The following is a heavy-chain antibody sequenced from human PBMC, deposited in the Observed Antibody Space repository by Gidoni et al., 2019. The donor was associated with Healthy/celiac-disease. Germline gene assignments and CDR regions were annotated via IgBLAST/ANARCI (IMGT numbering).Heavy chain of an antibody. J-gene: IGHJ6*03. V-gene: IGHV4-34*01. CDR1: GGSFSGYY. D-gene: IGHD5-18*01. CDR2: INHSGST. CDR3: ARQTAMAPRTMDV. Sequence: QVQLQQWGAGLLKPSETLSLTCAVYGGSFSGYYWSWIRQPPGKGLEWIGEINHSGSTNYNPSLKSRVTISVDTSKNQFSLKLSSVTAADTAVYYCARQTAMAPRTMDVWGKGTTVTVSS.